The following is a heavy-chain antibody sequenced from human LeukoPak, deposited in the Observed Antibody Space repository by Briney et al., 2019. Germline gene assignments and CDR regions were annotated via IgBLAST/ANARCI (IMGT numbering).Heavy chain of an antibody. V-gene: IGHV3-30*02. D-gene: IGHD3-3*01. CDR1: GFTFSYYG. CDR3: AKDNRFLEWLPLNYFDY. CDR2: IRYDGSNK. J-gene: IGHJ4*02. Sequence: GGSLRLSCGASGFTFSYYGMHWVRQAPGKGLEWVAFIRYDGSNKYYADSVKGRFTISRDNSKNTLYLQMNSLRAEDTAVYYCAKDNRFLEWLPLNYFDYWGQGTLVTVSS.